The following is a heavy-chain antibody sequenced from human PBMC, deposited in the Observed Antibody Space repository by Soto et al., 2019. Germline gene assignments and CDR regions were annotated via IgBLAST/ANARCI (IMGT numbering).Heavy chain of an antibody. CDR2: ISWNSGSI. V-gene: IGHV3-9*01. D-gene: IGHD3-9*01. CDR1: GFTFDDYA. Sequence: EVQLVESGGGLVQPGRSLRLSCVASGFTFDDYAMHWVRQAPGKGLEWVSGISWNSGSIGYADSVKGRFTISRDNAKNSLYLQMNSLRAEDTALYYCAKGADTNYDILTGLDYWGQGTLVTVSS. CDR3: AKGADTNYDILTGLDY. J-gene: IGHJ4*02.